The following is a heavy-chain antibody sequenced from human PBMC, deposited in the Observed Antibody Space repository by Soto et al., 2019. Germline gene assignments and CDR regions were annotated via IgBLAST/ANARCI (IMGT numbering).Heavy chain of an antibody. J-gene: IGHJ4*02. CDR3: AILSYYYDSSGYRQNFDY. CDR1: GGTFSSYA. D-gene: IGHD3-22*01. Sequence: QVQLVQSGAEVKKPGSSMKVSCKASGGTFSSYAISWVRQAPGQGLEWMGGIIPIFGTANYAQKFQGRVTITADESTSTAYMELSSLRSEDTAVYYCAILSYYYDSSGYRQNFDYWGQGTLVTVSS. V-gene: IGHV1-69*12. CDR2: IIPIFGTA.